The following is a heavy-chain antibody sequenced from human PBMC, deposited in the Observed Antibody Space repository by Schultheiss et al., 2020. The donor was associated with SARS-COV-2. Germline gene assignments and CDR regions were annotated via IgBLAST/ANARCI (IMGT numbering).Heavy chain of an antibody. V-gene: IGHV3-30*02. Sequence: GESLKISCIVSGLTFSHAGMHWVRQGPGKGLEWVAVILNDGTTKYYADSVKGRFTISRDNSKNTLYLQMNSLRAEDTAVYYCAKSYNDFAGYYYGMDVWGQGTTVTVSS. D-gene: IGHD3-3*01. CDR3: AKSYNDFAGYYYGMDV. CDR2: ILNDGTTK. CDR1: GLTFSHAG. J-gene: IGHJ6*02.